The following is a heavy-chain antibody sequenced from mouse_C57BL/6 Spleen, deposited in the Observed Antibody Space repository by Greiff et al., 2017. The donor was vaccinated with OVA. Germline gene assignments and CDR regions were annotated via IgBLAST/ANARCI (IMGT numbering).Heavy chain of an antibody. CDR1: GYTFTSYW. CDR3: GRKGYYGSSHGDFDY. V-gene: IGHV1-50*01. J-gene: IGHJ2*01. D-gene: IGHD1-1*01. Sequence: QVQLQQPGAELVKPGASVKLSCKASGYTFTSYWMQWVKQRPGQGLEWIGEIDPSDSYTNYNQKFKGKATLTVDTSSSTAYLQLSSLTSEDSAVYYCGRKGYYGSSHGDFDYWGQGTTLTVSS. CDR2: IDPSDSYT.